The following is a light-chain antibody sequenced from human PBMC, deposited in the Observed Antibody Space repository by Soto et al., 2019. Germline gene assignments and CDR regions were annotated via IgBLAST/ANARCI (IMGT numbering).Light chain of an antibody. CDR2: GAS. V-gene: IGKV3-20*01. CDR1: QSVRNSY. J-gene: IGKJ2*01. CDR3: QQYGSSPYT. Sequence: EILLTQSPGTLSLSPGERATLSCRASQSVRNSYLAWCQQKPGQAPRLLIYGASGRATGIPDRFSGSGSGTDFTLTISRLEPEDFAVYYCQQYGSSPYTFGQGTKLEI.